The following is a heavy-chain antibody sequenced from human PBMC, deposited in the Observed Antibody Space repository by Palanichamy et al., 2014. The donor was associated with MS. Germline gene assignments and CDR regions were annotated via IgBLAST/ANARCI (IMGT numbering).Heavy chain of an antibody. CDR3: ARGITYVDF. D-gene: IGHD3-10*01. Sequence: QVRLQESGPGLVKTSQTLSLTCSISGDSITSGDYFWAWIRQPPGKGLEWIGYIYYRGNSYYNPSLESRLSMSIDTSKSQFSLNLSSVTAADTAVYFCARGITYVDFWGQGALVTVSS. V-gene: IGHV4-30-4*01. CDR1: GDSITSGDYF. J-gene: IGHJ4*02. CDR2: IYYRGNS.